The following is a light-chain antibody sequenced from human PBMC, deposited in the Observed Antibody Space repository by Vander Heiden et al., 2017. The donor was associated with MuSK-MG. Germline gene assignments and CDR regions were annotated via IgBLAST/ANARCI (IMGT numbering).Light chain of an antibody. V-gene: IGKV1-39*01. CDR1: QSVSYS. Sequence: DIQMTQSPSSLSVSVGDRVTITCRSSQSVSYSLNWYQHKPGEAPKLLIYASSTLQSGVPSRFSGSGSGTEFTLTIGSLQPEDFAIYYCQQTYSTPPTFGQGTRVEVK. CDR3: QQTYSTPPT. CDR2: ASS. J-gene: IGKJ1*01.